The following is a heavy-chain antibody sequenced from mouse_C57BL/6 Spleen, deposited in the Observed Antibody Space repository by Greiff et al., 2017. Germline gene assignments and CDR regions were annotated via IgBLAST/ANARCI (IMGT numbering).Heavy chain of an antibody. CDR1: GYTFTSYW. CDR2: IYPSDSET. J-gene: IGHJ1*03. CDR3: HYYYGSSYYFDV. D-gene: IGHD1-1*01. Sequence: VQLQQSGAELVRPGSSVKLSCKASGYTFTSYWMDWVKQRPGQGLEWIGNIYPSDSETHYNQKFKDKATLTVDKSSSTAYMQLSSLTSEDSAVYYCHYYYGSSYYFDVWGTGTTVTVSS. V-gene: IGHV1-61*01.